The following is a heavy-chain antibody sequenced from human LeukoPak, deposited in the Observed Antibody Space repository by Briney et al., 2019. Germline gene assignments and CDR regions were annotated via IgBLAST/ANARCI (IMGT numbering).Heavy chain of an antibody. Sequence: PSETLSLTCTVSGGSISSDYWNWIRQPPGKGLEWIGYFSYSGSAKYNPSLKTTVTISGDTSKSQFSLKLTSVTAADTAVYYCARTFSESYYYYGMDVWGQGTTVTVSS. V-gene: IGHV4-59*01. J-gene: IGHJ6*02. CDR1: GGSISSDY. CDR2: FSYSGSA. D-gene: IGHD1-26*01. CDR3: ARTFSESYYYYGMDV.